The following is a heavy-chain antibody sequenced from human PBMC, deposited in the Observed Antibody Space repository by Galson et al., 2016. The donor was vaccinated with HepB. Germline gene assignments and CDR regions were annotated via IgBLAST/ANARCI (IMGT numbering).Heavy chain of an antibody. CDR3: ARDIILASYPRAFDI. J-gene: IGHJ3*02. CDR1: GDSIGRYY. V-gene: IGHV4-59*01. CDR2: IYNSGKT. D-gene: IGHD2-21*01. Sequence: SETLSLTCSVSGDSIGRYYWSWIRQSPGKGLEWIGYIYNSGKTDYNPSLKRRVTISVDTSKNHFSLRLTSVTAADTAQYYCARDIILASYPRAFDIWGPGTLVTVSS.